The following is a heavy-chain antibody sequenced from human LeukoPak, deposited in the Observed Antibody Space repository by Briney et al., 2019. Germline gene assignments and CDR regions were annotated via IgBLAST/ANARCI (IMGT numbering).Heavy chain of an antibody. V-gene: IGHV1-2*06. CDR1: GYIFTDYY. D-gene: IGHD2-2*01. CDR3: ARGGIPAASDFDF. Sequence: GASVKVSRKASGYIFTDYYVHWVRQAPGQGLEWMGRINPNSGGTNSAQKFQGRVTMTRDTSISTAYMEVSRLRSDDTAVYYCARGGIPAASDFDFWGQGTLVTVSS. J-gene: IGHJ4*02. CDR2: INPNSGGT.